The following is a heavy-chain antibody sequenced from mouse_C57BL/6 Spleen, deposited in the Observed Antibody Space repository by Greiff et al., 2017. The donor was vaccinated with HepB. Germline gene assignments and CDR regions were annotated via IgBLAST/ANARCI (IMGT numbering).Heavy chain of an antibody. CDR1: GFTFSDYG. V-gene: IGHV5-17*01. Sequence: EVQVVESGGGLVKPGGSLKLSCAASGFTFSDYGMHWVRQAPEKGLEWVAYISSGSSTIYYADTVKGRFTISRDNAKNTLFLQMTSLRSEDTAMYYCARRVTPHSSWFAYWGQGTLVTVSA. J-gene: IGHJ3*01. CDR2: ISSGSSTI. CDR3: ARRVTPHSSWFAY. D-gene: IGHD2-1*01.